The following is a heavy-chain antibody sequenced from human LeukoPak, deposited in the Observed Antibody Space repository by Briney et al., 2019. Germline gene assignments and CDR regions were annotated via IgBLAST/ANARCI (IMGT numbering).Heavy chain of an antibody. V-gene: IGHV3-33*01. CDR3: ARETGAQRWLQSGEEYFQH. J-gene: IGHJ1*01. Sequence: GGSLRLSCAASGFTFSSYGMNWVRQAPGKGLEWVAVIWYDGSNKYYADSVKGRFTISRDNSKNTLYLQMNSLRAEDTAVYYCARETGAQRWLQSGEEYFQHWGQGTLVTVSS. CDR1: GFTFSSYG. D-gene: IGHD5-24*01. CDR2: IWYDGSNK.